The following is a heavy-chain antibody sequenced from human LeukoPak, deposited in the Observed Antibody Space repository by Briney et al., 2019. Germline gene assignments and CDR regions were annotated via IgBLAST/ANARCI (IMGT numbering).Heavy chain of an antibody. V-gene: IGHV3-23*01. CDR1: EFTFSSYA. CDR2: ISGSGGST. CDR3: AKDLQVGADYPAAFDI. Sequence: GGSLRLSCAASEFTFSSYAMSWVRQAPGKGLEWVSAISGSGGSTYYADSVKGRFTISRDNSKNTLYLQMNSLRAEDTAVYYCAKDLQVGADYPAAFDISGQGTMVTVSS. D-gene: IGHD1-26*01. J-gene: IGHJ3*02.